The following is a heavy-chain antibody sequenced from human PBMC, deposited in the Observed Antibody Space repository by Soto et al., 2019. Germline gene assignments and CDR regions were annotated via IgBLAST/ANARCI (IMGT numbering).Heavy chain of an antibody. CDR3: AKGGSFDI. D-gene: IGHD6-6*01. J-gene: IGHJ4*02. CDR1: RFSFSYYG. V-gene: IGHV3-30*18. CDR2: ITHDGYNR. Sequence: QVQLVESGGSVVQPGGSRRLSCAASRFSFSYYGLHWVRQAPGKGLEWLALITHDGYNRYYADSVKGRFTISRDNSKNTIFLQMNSLKSEDTAVYYFAKGGSFDIWGQGTPVTVSS.